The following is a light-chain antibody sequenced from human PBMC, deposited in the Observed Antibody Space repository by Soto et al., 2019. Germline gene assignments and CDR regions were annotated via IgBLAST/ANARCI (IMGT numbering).Light chain of an antibody. V-gene: IGKV3-20*01. CDR3: QQYGGLPRT. Sequence: EIAVTQSPGTVSLSPGERATLSCRASQSVSSNYLAWYQQKPGQAPRLLIYGASSRATGIPDRFSGSGSGTDFTLTISRLEPEDFAVYYCQQYGGLPRTFGQGTKVEIK. CDR1: QSVSSNY. CDR2: GAS. J-gene: IGKJ1*01.